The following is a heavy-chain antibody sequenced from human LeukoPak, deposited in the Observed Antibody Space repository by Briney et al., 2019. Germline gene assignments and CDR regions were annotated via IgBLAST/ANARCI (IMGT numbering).Heavy chain of an antibody. CDR2: IRSNSDGGTI. Sequence: GGSLRLSCATSGFTFSNAWMNWVRQAPGEGLEWVGRIRSNSDGGTIDYAAPVKGRFTLSRDDSKTTLYLQMNSLQTEDTAVYYCATDFYDSTWGQGTLVTVSS. CDR1: GFTFSNAW. CDR3: ATDFYDST. D-gene: IGHD3-22*01. V-gene: IGHV3-15*07. J-gene: IGHJ5*02.